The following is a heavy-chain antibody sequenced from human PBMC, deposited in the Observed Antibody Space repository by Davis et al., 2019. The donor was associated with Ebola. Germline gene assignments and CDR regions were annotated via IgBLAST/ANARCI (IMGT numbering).Heavy chain of an antibody. CDR1: GGSFSGHP. D-gene: IGHD3-9*01. Sequence: SVKVSCKTSGGSFSGHPISWVRQAPRQGLEWMGGIIPIFDTPHYAQKFQGRITITADASTSTAYMELSSLRSEDTATYFCARDFDGGNYYFDYWGPGTPVTVSS. V-gene: IGHV1-69*13. CDR3: ARDFDGGNYYFDY. CDR2: IIPIFDTP. J-gene: IGHJ4*02.